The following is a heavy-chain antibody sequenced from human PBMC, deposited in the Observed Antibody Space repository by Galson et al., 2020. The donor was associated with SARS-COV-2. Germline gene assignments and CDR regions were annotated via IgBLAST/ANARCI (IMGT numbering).Heavy chain of an antibody. Sequence: GSGPTLVKPTQTLTLTCTFSGFSLSTTGMRVSWIRQPPGKALEWLARIDWDDDKYYSTSLKTRLTISKDTSKNQVVLTMTNVAPVDTATYYCARISDHSASGRFAFDIWGQGTMVTVAS. D-gene: IGHD3-10*01. V-gene: IGHV2-70*04. CDR2: IDWDDDK. CDR1: GFSLSTTGMR. J-gene: IGHJ3*02. CDR3: ARISDHSASGRFAFDI.